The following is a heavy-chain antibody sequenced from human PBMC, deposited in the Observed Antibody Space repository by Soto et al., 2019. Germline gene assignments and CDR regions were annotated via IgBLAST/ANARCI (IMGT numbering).Heavy chain of an antibody. CDR3: AKSLAAAGTIDY. Sequence: QVQLVESGGGVVQPGRSLRLSCAASGFTFSSYGMHWVRQAPGKGLEWVAVISYDGSNKYYADSVKGRFTISRDNSKNPLYLQMNSLRAEDTAVYYCAKSLAAAGTIDYWGQGTLVTVSS. J-gene: IGHJ4*02. V-gene: IGHV3-30*18. CDR2: ISYDGSNK. D-gene: IGHD6-13*01. CDR1: GFTFSSYG.